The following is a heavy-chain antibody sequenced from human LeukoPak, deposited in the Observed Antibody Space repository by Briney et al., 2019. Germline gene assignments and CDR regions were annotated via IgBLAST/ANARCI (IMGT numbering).Heavy chain of an antibody. D-gene: IGHD5-18*01. CDR3: VRHQPWDTAMGPVMDV. CDR1: GGSISNYY. Sequence: ASETLSLTCTVPGGSISNYYWSWIRQPPGKGLEWSGYIYYSGSTHYNPPLTSRVTLSVDTSETHSSLKLSSVTAPDTPVYYCVRHQPWDTAMGPVMDVWGQGTTVTVSS. CDR2: IYYSGST. J-gene: IGHJ6*02. V-gene: IGHV4-59*08.